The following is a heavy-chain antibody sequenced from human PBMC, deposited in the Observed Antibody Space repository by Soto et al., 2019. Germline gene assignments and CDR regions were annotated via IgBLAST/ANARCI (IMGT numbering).Heavy chain of an antibody. CDR2: VKSNSDGGTT. CDR3: NPCSRGNCYGPVDA. CDR1: GFTFANAW. J-gene: IGHJ6*04. Sequence: EVQLVESGGGLVKPGGSLRLSCAASGFTFANAWMSWVRQAPGKGLEWVGRVKSNSDGGTTDYAAPVKGRFTISRDDSKTTLYLQMNSLEIEHTAIYYSNPCSRGNCYGPVDAWGKGAAVTVSS. D-gene: IGHD2-15*01. V-gene: IGHV3-15*01.